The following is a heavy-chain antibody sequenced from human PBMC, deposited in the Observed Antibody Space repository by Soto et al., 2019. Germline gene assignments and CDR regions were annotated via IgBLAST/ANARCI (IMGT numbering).Heavy chain of an antibody. Sequence: PGKGLEWIGHIYYSGSTNYNPSLKGRFTISRDNSKNTLYLQMNSLRAEDTAVYYCARSSYDFWSGYYSYYMDVWGKGTTVTVSS. V-gene: IGHV3-53*01. CDR2: IYYSGST. J-gene: IGHJ6*03. D-gene: IGHD3-3*01. CDR3: ARSSYDFWSGYYSYYMDV.